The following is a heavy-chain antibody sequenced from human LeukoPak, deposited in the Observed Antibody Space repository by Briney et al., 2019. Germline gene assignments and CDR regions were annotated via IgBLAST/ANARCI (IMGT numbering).Heavy chain of an antibody. V-gene: IGHV4-38-2*01. CDR3: ASSSGTDY. Sequence: TSETLSLTCAVSGYSISSGYYWGWIRQPPGKGLEWIGSIYHSGSTYYNPSLKSRVTISVDTSKNQFSLKLSSVTAADTAVYYCASSSGTDYWGQGTLVTVSS. CDR1: GYSISSGYY. CDR2: IYHSGST. J-gene: IGHJ4*02. D-gene: IGHD6-25*01.